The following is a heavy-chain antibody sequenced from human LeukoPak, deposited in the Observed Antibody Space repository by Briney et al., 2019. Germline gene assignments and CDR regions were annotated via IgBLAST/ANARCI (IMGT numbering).Heavy chain of an antibody. J-gene: IGHJ4*02. V-gene: IGHV4-34*01. Sequence: SSETLSLTCAVYGGSFSGYYWSWIRQPPGKGLEWIGEINHSGSTNYNPSLKSRVTISVDTSKNQFSLKLSSVTAADTAVYYCARGWSYYDSSGYYYAFDYWGQGTLVTVSS. CDR1: GGSFSGYY. D-gene: IGHD3-22*01. CDR2: INHSGST. CDR3: ARGWSYYDSSGYYYAFDY.